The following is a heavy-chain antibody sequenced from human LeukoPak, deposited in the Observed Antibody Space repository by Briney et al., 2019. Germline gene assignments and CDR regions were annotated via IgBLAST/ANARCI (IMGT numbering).Heavy chain of an antibody. J-gene: IGHJ6*02. CDR2: IIPIFGTA. CDR1: GGTFSSYA. V-gene: IGHV1-69*13. CDR3: AGTSATVVTNYYYYYGMDV. Sequence: SVKVSCKASGGTFSSYAISWVRQAPGQGLEWMGGIIPIFGTANYAQKFQGRVTITADESTSTAYMELSSLRSEDTAVYYCAGTSATVVTNYYYYYGMDVWGQGTTVTVSS. D-gene: IGHD4-23*01.